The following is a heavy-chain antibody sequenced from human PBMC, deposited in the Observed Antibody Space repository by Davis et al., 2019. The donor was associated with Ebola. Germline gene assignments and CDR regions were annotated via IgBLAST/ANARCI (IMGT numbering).Heavy chain of an antibody. CDR3: ARHAVTIWEVNWFDP. J-gene: IGHJ5*02. D-gene: IGHD3-3*01. CDR2: IYYSGST. Sequence: MPSETLSLTCTVSGGSISSSSYYWGWIRQPPGKGLEWIGSIYYSGSTYYNPSLKSRVTISVDTSKNQFSLKLSSVTAADTAVYYCARHAVTIWEVNWFDPWGQGTLVTVSS. CDR1: GGSISSSSYY. V-gene: IGHV4-39*01.